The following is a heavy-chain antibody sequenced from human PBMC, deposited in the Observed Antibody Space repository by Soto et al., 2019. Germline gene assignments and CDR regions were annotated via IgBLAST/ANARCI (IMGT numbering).Heavy chain of an antibody. J-gene: IGHJ3*01. V-gene: IGHV4-34*02. CDR3: ARVLRASKELQTDALGV. CDR1: GVSLSNHF. CDR2: INEGGTT. Sequence: QVQLQQGGTGLLKPSETLSLTCVVYGVSLSNHFFIWIRQPPGKGLEWIGEINEGGTTRYNPSLKSRVTLSVDTSKNQFSLYLNSVTAADTAVYYCARVLRASKELQTDALGVWGQGTMVIVSS. D-gene: IGHD3-9*01.